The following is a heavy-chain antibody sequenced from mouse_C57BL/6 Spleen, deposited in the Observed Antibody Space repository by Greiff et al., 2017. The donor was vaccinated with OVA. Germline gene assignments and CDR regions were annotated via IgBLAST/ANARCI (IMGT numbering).Heavy chain of an antibody. CDR2: IYPSDSET. Sequence: VQLQQSGAELVRPGSSVKLSCKASGYTFTSYWMDWVKQRPGQGLEWIGNIYPSDSETHYNQKFKDKATLTVDKSSSTAYMQLSSLTSEDSAVYYCATLDSSEAMDYWGQGTSVTVSS. V-gene: IGHV1-61*01. CDR1: GYTFTSYW. D-gene: IGHD3-2*02. J-gene: IGHJ4*01. CDR3: ATLDSSEAMDY.